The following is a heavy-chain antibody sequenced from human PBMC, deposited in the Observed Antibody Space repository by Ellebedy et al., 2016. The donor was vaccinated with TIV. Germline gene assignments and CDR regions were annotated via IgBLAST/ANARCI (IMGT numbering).Heavy chain of an antibody. J-gene: IGHJ4*02. V-gene: IGHV3-30*18. CDR3: AKDESVGEVPRPFDY. CDR2: ISSDGRKK. Sequence: GGSLTLSXAASRFTFSIFGLHWVRQAPGKGLEWVALISSDGRKKYYADSVRGRFTISRDNSKNTLYLQMDSLRVEDTAIYYCAKDESVGEVPRPFDYWGQGTLVTASS. CDR1: RFTFSIFG. D-gene: IGHD3-10*01.